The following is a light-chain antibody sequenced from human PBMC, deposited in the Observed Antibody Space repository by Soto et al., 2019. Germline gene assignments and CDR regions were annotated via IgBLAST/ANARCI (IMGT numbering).Light chain of an antibody. J-gene: IGLJ2*01. V-gene: IGLV2-23*02. Sequence: QSALTQPASVSGSPGQSITISCTGTSSDVGSHNLVSWYQQYLGKAPKLIIYEATKRPSGVSNRFSGSKSDNTASLTISGLQAEDEGDYYCCSYAGSITFVVFGGGTKLTVL. CDR2: EAT. CDR3: CSYAGSITFVV. CDR1: SSDVGSHNL.